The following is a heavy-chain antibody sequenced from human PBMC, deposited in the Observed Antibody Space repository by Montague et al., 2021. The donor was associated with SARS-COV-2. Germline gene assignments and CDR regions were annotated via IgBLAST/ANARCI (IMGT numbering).Heavy chain of an antibody. D-gene: IGHD5-18*01. CDR2: TYYRSKWYN. J-gene: IGHJ4*02. CDR3: ARGGGYSYGALDY. V-gene: IGHV6-1*01. Sequence: CAISGDSVSSNIATWNWIRQSPSRGLEWLGRTYYRSKWYNDYAESVKSRITIDPDTSKHQFSLHLNSVTPADTAVYYCARGGGYSYGALDYWGQGTLVTVSS. CDR1: GDSVSSNIAT.